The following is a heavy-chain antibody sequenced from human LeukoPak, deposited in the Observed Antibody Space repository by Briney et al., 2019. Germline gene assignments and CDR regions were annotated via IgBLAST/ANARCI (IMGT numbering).Heavy chain of an antibody. CDR2: INPNDGDT. CDR1: GYTFTDYY. D-gene: IGHD2-2*01. V-gene: IGHV1-2*02. J-gene: IGHJ4*02. Sequence: GASVKVSCKASGYTFTDYYMHWGRQATGQGFEWMGGINPNDGDTNYAQKFQGRVTMTRDTSISTAHMEVSRLRSDDTAVYYCARANFLYCSSSTCLFDYWGQGTLVTVSS. CDR3: ARANFLYCSSSTCLFDY.